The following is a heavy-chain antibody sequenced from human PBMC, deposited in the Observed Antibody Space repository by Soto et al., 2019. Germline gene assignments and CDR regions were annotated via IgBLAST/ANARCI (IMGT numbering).Heavy chain of an antibody. CDR3: ARFTVVTPGSYYFDY. CDR2: IYYSGST. V-gene: IGHV4-61*01. D-gene: IGHD2-21*02. Sequence: QVQLQESGPGLVKPSETLSLTCTVSGGSVSSGSYYWSWIRQPPGKGLEWIGYIYYSGSTNYNPSLKSRVTISVDTSKNQFSLKLSSVTAADTAVYYCARFTVVTPGSYYFDYWGQGTLVTVSS. CDR1: GGSVSSGSYY. J-gene: IGHJ4*02.